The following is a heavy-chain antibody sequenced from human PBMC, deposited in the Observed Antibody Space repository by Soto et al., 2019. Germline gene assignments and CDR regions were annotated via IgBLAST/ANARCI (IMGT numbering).Heavy chain of an antibody. CDR1: GGSISSGGYY. D-gene: IGHD3-9*01. Sequence: PSETLSLTCTVSGGSISSGGYYWSWIRQHPGKGLEWIGYIYYSGSTYYNPSLKSRVTISVDTSKNQFSLKLSSVTAADTAVYYCARRNYDILTGYYKRGWFDPWGQGPLVTVSS. CDR2: IYYSGST. CDR3: ARRNYDILTGYYKRGWFDP. J-gene: IGHJ5*02. V-gene: IGHV4-31*03.